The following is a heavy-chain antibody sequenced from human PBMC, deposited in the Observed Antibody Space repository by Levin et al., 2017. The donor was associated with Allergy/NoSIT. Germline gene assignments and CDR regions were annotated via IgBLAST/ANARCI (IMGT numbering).Heavy chain of an antibody. CDR3: ARALLEWLLSPDPIWGDAFDI. CDR2: IYYSGST. D-gene: IGHD3-3*01. V-gene: IGHV4-30-4*01. CDR1: GGSISSGDYY. Sequence: PSETLSLTCTVSGGSISSGDYYWSWIRQPPGKGLEWIGYIYYSGSTYYNPSLKSRVTISVDTSKNQFSLKLSSVTAADTAVYYCARALLEWLLSPDPIWGDAFDIWGQGTMVTVSS. J-gene: IGHJ3*02.